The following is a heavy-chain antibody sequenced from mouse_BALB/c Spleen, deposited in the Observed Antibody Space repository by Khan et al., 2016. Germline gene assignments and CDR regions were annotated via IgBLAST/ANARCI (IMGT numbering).Heavy chain of an antibody. Sequence: EVELVESGGGLVKPGGSLKLSCAASGFTFSDYYMYWVRQTPEKRLEWVATISDGGSYTYYPDSVKGRFTISRDNAKNNLYLQMSSLKSEDTAMYYCARDDSWFASWGQGTLVTVSA. D-gene: IGHD2-12*01. V-gene: IGHV5-4*02. CDR1: GFTFSDYY. CDR3: ARDDSWFAS. CDR2: ISDGGSYT. J-gene: IGHJ3*01.